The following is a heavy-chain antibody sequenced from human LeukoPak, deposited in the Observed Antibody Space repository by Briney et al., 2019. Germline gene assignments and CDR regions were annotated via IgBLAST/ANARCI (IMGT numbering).Heavy chain of an antibody. D-gene: IGHD1-1*01. Sequence: ASVKVSCKVSGYTLTESSMHWVRQAPGKGLEWMGGFDPEDGETIYAQKFQGRVTMTEDTSTDTAYMELSSLRSEDTAVYYCATESTTGTTWAAFDIWGQGTMVTVSS. CDR3: ATESTTGTTWAAFDI. CDR2: FDPEDGET. J-gene: IGHJ3*02. V-gene: IGHV1-24*01. CDR1: GYTLTESS.